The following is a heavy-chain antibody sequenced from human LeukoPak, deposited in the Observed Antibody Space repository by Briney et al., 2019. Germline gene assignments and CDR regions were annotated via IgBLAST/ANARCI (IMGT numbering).Heavy chain of an antibody. CDR1: GFTFDDYN. CDR3: AKDIWKFWWDLRHTAFGS. V-gene: IGHV3-43*01. D-gene: IGHD1-26*01. CDR2: ITRDGVST. J-gene: IGHJ4*02. Sequence: GGSLRLSCAASGFTFDDYNMHWVRQAPGKGLEWVSLITRDGVSTYYADSVKGRFTISRDNNENSVYLQMNSLRSDDTALYYCAKDIWKFWWDLRHTAFGSWGQGTLVTVSS.